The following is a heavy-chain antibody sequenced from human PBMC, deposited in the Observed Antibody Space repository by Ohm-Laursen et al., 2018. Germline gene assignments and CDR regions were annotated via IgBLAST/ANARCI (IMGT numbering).Heavy chain of an antibody. D-gene: IGHD4-17*01. V-gene: IGHV1-8*02. J-gene: IGHJ3*02. CDR3: ASPTVTTTTNAFDI. CDR1: GYTFTSYG. CDR2: MNPNSGNT. Sequence: GSSVKVSCKASGYTFTSYGINWIRQAPGQGLEWMGWMNPNSGNTGYAQKFQGRVTMTRNTSISTAYMELSSLRSEDTAVYYCASPTVTTTTNAFDIWGQGTMVTVSS.